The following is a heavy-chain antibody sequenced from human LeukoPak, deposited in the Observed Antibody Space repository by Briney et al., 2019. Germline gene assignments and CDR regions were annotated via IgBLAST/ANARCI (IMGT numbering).Heavy chain of an antibody. Sequence: GVYLRLSCAASGFTFSSYGMHWVRQAPGKGLVWVSRMNRDASYGGQSDSVKGRFTISRDKAKNTLHLQMNSLRVEDTAVYYCASLTGLDYWGQGTLVT. CDR1: GFTFSSYG. CDR2: MNRDASYG. J-gene: IGHJ4*02. CDR3: ASLTGLDY. D-gene: IGHD3-16*01. V-gene: IGHV3-74*01.